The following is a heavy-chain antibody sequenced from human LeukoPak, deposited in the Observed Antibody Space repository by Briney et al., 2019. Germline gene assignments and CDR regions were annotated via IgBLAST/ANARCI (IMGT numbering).Heavy chain of an antibody. V-gene: IGHV3-48*04. J-gene: IGHJ4*02. CDR3: ARDFIAATGTEY. Sequence: GGSLRLSCAASGFTFSSYSMNWVRQAPGKGLEWVSYISSSSSNIYYADSVKGRFTISRDNAKNSLYLQMNSLRAEDTAVHYCARDFIAATGTEYWGQGTLVTVSS. CDR1: GFTFSSYS. D-gene: IGHD6-13*01. CDR2: ISSSSSNI.